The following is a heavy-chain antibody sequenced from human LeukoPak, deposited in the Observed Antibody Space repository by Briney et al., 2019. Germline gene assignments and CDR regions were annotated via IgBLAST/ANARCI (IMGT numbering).Heavy chain of an antibody. CDR1: GGSISSSDSY. D-gene: IGHD3-10*01. Sequence: SETLSLTCTVSGGSISSSDSYWGWIRQPPGKGLEWIGNIYYSGTTYYNPSLKSRVTISVDTSKNHFSLKLSSVTAADTAVYYCARVDGSGSHPVDYWGQGTLVTVSS. J-gene: IGHJ4*02. V-gene: IGHV4-39*02. CDR2: IYYSGTT. CDR3: ARVDGSGSHPVDY.